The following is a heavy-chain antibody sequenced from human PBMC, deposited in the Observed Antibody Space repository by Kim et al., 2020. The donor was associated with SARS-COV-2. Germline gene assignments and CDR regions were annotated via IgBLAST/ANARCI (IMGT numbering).Heavy chain of an antibody. Sequence: SVKVSCKASGGTFSSYAISWVRQAPGQGLEWMGGIIPIFGTANYAQKFQGRVTITADESTSTAYMELSSLRSEDTAVYYCARKHYDSSGYYPRWGQGTLVTVSS. CDR2: IIPIFGTA. CDR3: ARKHYDSSGYYPR. CDR1: GGTFSSYA. J-gene: IGHJ4*02. V-gene: IGHV1-69*13. D-gene: IGHD3-22*01.